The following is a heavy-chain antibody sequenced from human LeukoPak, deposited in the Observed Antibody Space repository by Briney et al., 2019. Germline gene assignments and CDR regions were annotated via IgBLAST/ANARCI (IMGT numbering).Heavy chain of an antibody. CDR2: ISYSGST. J-gene: IGHJ5*02. CDR3: ARRDTNSGIDP. Sequence: SETLSLTCTVSGGSINNYYWSWIRQPPGKGLEWIGYISYSGSTDYNPSLKSRVTISIDTSKNQFSLKLSSVTAADTAVYYCARRDTNSGIDPWGQGTLVTVSS. D-gene: IGHD1-26*01. CDR1: GGSINNYY. V-gene: IGHV4-59*08.